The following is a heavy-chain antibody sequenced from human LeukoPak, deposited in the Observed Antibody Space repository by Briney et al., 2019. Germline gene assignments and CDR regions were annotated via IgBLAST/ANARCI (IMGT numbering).Heavy chain of an antibody. CDR1: GFTFSTYG. V-gene: IGHV3-33*01. J-gene: IGHJ4*02. D-gene: IGHD3-10*01. Sequence: SGGSLRHSCAASGFTFSTYGMHWVRQAPGKGLEWVAVIWNDGSNKYYADSVKGRFTISRDNSKNTLYLQMNSLRAEDTAVYSCARASGPFDYWGQGTLVTVSS. CDR3: ARASGPFDY. CDR2: IWNDGSNK.